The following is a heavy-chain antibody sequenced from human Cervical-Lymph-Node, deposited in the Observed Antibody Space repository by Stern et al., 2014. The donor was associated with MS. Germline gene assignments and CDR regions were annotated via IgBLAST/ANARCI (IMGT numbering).Heavy chain of an antibody. V-gene: IGHV1-46*01. Sequence: QVQLVQSGSEVKKPGASVKVSCRASGYTFTSYEIHWVRQAPGQGLGWRGTINPTGGGTTYAETFQGRIAMTADTSTRTAYMELSSLRSDDTAVYFCARRGGVIDCLSDRCYTYNWFESWGQGTLVTVSS. CDR1: GYTFTSYE. D-gene: IGHD2-2*02. J-gene: IGHJ5*01. CDR2: INPTGGGT. CDR3: ARRGGVIDCLSDRCYTYNWFES.